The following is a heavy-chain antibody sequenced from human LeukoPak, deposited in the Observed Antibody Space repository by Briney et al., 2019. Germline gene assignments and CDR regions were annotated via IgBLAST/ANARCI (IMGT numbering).Heavy chain of an antibody. CDR1: GYTFTSYG. CDR3: ERAIMWYSSGSRYYYTY. V-gene: IGHV1-18*01. Sequence: ASVKVSCKASGYTFTSYGISVVRQAPGQGLECMGCISAYNGNTNYAQKLQGRVTMTTHTSTSTPYMELRSLRSDATDVYFYERAIMWYSSGSRYYYTYWGQGTLVTVSS. CDR2: ISAYNGNT. D-gene: IGHD6-19*01. J-gene: IGHJ4*02.